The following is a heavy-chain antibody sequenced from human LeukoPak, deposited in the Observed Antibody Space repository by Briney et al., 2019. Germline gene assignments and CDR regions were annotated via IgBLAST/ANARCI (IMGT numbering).Heavy chain of an antibody. D-gene: IGHD2-2*01. J-gene: IGHJ3*02. CDR1: GFTVSSNY. Sequence: GGSLRVSCAASGFTVSSNYMSWVRQAPGNGLEWVSVIYSGGSTYSADSVKGRFTISRDNSKNTLYLQMNSLRVEDTAVYYCARNRPYCSSTSCYPDAFDIWGQGTMVTVSS. V-gene: IGHV3-53*01. CDR2: IYSGGST. CDR3: ARNRPYCSSTSCYPDAFDI.